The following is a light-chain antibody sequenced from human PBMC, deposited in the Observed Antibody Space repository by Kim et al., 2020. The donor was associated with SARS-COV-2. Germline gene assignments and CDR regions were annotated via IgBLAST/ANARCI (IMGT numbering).Light chain of an antibody. CDR2: AAS. V-gene: IGKV1-39*01. Sequence: DIQMTQSPSSLSASVGDRVTITCRASQSISSYLNWYQQKPGKAPKLLIYAASSLQSGVPSRFSGSGSGTDFTLTISSPQPEDFATYYCQQSYSTPLTFGGGTKLEI. J-gene: IGKJ4*01. CDR3: QQSYSTPLT. CDR1: QSISSY.